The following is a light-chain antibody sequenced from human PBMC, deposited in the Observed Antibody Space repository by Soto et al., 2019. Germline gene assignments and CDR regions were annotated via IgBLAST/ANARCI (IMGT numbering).Light chain of an antibody. V-gene: IGLV2-23*02. CDR2: EVA. J-gene: IGLJ2*01. CDR3: CSRL. CDR1: STDPATYDL. Sequence: QSALTQPASVSGSPGQSITISCTGTSTDPATYDLVSWYQQHPGKAPQLLIYEVAKRPSGVSARFSGSQSGDTASLTISGLQAADEAYYYCCSRLFGGGTKVTVL.